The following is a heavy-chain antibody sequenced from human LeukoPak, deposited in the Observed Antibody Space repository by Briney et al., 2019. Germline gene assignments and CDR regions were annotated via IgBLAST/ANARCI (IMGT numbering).Heavy chain of an antibody. V-gene: IGHV3-23*01. J-gene: IGHJ4*02. CDR2: IRASGNIT. D-gene: IGHD3-3*01. CDR1: GFTFSSYA. Sequence: PGGSLRLSCAGSGFTFSSYALSWVRQAPGKGREWVSGIRASGNITSYADSVKGRFTIYRDNSKNTLHLQMNSLRAEDTAVYYCAKAQTPGISSVHYWGQGTLVTVSS. CDR3: AKAQTPGISSVHY.